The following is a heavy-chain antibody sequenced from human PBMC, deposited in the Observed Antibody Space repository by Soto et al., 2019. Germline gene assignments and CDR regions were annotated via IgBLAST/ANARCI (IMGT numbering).Heavy chain of an antibody. Sequence: SGPTLVNPTQTLTLTCTVSGFSLTTRGMTLGWIRQPPGKAPEWLALSTQYSPSLQSRLTFTEDTSKNQVVLTMTNMDPVDTATYYCTLRQDTSRGPIYWGQGIMVTVSS. CDR1: GFSLTTRGMT. J-gene: IGHJ4*02. CDR2: ST. V-gene: IGHV2-5*01. D-gene: IGHD6-13*01. CDR3: TLRQDTSRGPIY.